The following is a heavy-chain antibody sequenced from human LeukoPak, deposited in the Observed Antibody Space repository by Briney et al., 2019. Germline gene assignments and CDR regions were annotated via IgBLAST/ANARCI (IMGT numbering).Heavy chain of an antibody. Sequence: GGSLRLSCAASGFTFSSYGMHWVRQAPGKGMEWVAVIWYDGSNKYYADSVKGRFTISRDNSKNTLYLQMNSLRAEDTAVYYCARDHSVSQHWFDLWGQGTLVTVSS. J-gene: IGHJ5*02. CDR3: ARDHSVSQHWFDL. CDR1: GFTFSSYG. CDR2: IWYDGSNK. V-gene: IGHV3-33*01. D-gene: IGHD5/OR15-5a*01.